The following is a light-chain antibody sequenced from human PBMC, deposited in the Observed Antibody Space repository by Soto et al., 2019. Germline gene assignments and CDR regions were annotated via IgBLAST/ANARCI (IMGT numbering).Light chain of an antibody. CDR2: DVT. V-gene: IGLV2-14*01. CDR3: ASYTRSRIYGI. J-gene: IGLJ2*01. CDR1: SSDVGDYNY. Sequence: QSALTQPASVSGSPGQSITISCTGTSSDVGDYNYVSWYQQHPGKVPKLMIYDVTNRPSGVSNRFSGSKSGNAAPLTISGLRGEDGADYYCASYTRSRIYGIFGGGTSLPVL.